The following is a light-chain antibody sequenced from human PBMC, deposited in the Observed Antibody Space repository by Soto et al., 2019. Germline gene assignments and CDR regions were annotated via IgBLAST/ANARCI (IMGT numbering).Light chain of an antibody. CDR3: QQYNSYPYT. CDR2: DAS. J-gene: IGKJ2*01. V-gene: IGKV1-5*01. CDR1: QSISSW. Sequence: TQSPATLSSFPGDRVTITCRASQSISSWLAWYQQKPGKAPKLLIYDASSLESGVPSRFSGSGSGTEFTLTISSLQPDDFATYYCQQYNSYPYTFGQGIKVDIK.